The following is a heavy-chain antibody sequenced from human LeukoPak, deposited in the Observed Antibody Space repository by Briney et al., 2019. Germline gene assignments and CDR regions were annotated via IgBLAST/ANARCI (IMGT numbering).Heavy chain of an antibody. CDR1: GGSISSGGYY. J-gene: IGHJ4*02. CDR2: IYYSGST. Sequence: PSQTLSLTCTVSGGSISSGGYYWSWIRQHPGKGLEWIGYIYYSGSTYYNPSLKSRVTIPVDTSKNQFSLKLSSVTAADTAVYYCARAPSSSPTNYFDYWGQGTLVTVSS. V-gene: IGHV4-31*03. CDR3: ARAPSSSPTNYFDY. D-gene: IGHD6-6*01.